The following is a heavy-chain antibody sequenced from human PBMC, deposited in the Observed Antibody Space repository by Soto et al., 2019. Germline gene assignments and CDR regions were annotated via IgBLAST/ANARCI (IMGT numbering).Heavy chain of an antibody. V-gene: IGHV1-18*01. CDR2: ISVFNGDT. D-gene: IGHD3-16*01. CDR3: ATKDDHKDDQPYYYGMDV. J-gene: IGHJ6*02. CDR1: GYTSSSYG. Sequence: ASVKVSCKALGYTSSSYGINWVRQAPGQGLEWMGWISVFNGDTKYAQKFQGRVAINKDPGTSTAHMELRSLRPDDAVVYFCATKDDHKDDQPYYYGMDVWGQGTTVTVSS.